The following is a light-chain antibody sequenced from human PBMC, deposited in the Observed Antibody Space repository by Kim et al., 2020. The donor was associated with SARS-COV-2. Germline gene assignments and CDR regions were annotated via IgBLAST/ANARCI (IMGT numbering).Light chain of an antibody. J-gene: IGLJ3*02. CDR2: EVI. V-gene: IGLV1-40*01. CDR3: QSYIGSNNAWV. CDR1: TWNIGGGID. Sequence: QSVLTQPPSVSGAPGQRVTISCTENTWNIGGGIDTHWYQQLPGTAPKLLIYEVINRPSGVPDRFSGSKSGPSASLTISGLQAEDEADYYCQSYIGSNNAWVFGGGTQLTVL.